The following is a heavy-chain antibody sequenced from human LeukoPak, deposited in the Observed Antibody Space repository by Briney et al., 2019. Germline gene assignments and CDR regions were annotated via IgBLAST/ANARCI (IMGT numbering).Heavy chain of an antibody. CDR1: GYTFTGYF. CDR2: INPYSGGT. D-gene: IGHD5-12*01. CDR3: GTCKGGLGVSGFYYYQSMNV. V-gene: IGHV1-2*02. Sequence: ASVKVSCKTSGYTFTGYFMHWVRQAPGHGLEWMGWINPYSGGTNCAQKFLCRVTMTEDTSSDTAFMELSNLRSDDTAMYYCGTCKGGLGVSGFYYYQSMNVWGQGTTVTVSS. J-gene: IGHJ6*02.